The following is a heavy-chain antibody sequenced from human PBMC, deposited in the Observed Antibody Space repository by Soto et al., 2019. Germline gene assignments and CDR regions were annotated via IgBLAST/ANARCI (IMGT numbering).Heavy chain of an antibody. D-gene: IGHD3-16*02. CDR3: ARGEDYDYIWGSYRYRWFDP. CDR1: GYTFTGYY. Sequence: GASVKVACKASGYTFTGYYMHWVRQAPGQGLEWMGWINPNSGGTNYAQKFQGWVTMTRDTSISTANMELSRLRSDDTAVYYCARGEDYDYIWGSYRYRWFDPWGQGTLVPVSS. V-gene: IGHV1-2*04. J-gene: IGHJ5*02. CDR2: INPNSGGT.